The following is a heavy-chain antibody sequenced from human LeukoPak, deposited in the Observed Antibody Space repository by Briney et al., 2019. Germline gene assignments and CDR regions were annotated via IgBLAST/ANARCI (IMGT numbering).Heavy chain of an antibody. CDR2: IYSGGST. V-gene: IGHV3-66*01. CDR3: ARDKPGYSSGWYQSLGAFDI. D-gene: IGHD6-19*01. CDR1: GFTVSSNY. J-gene: IGHJ3*02. Sequence: GGSVRVSCAASGFTVSSNYMRWVRQAPGQGLEWVSVIYSGGSTYYADSVKGRFTISRDNSKNTLYLQMNSLRAEDTAVYYCARDKPGYSSGWYQSLGAFDIWGQGTMVTVSS.